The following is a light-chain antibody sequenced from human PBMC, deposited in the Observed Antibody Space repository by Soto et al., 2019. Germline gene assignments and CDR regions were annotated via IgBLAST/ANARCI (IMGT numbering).Light chain of an antibody. CDR2: GAS. CDR1: QDVISSY. CDR3: QQYGSSPIT. V-gene: IGKV3-20*01. J-gene: IGKJ5*01. Sequence: ESVLTQSPGTLSVSPGERVTLSWRSSQDVISSYLAWYKQRRGQAPRLLIYGASSRATGIPDRFSGSGSGTDFTLTISRLEPEDFAVYYCQQYGSSPITFGQGTRLEI.